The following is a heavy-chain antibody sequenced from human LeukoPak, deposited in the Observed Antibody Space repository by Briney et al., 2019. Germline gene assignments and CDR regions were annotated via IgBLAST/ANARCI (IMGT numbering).Heavy chain of an antibody. CDR1: GGSFSDYY. J-gene: IGHJ4*02. D-gene: IGHD2-2*01. CDR3: ARVTPIVVGPAASPGRTRPKDALRETKTSFYYFDY. Sequence: SETLSLTCAVYGGSFSDYYWSWIRQPPGKGLEWIGEINHSGSTNYNPSLKSRVTISVDTSKNQFSLRVTSVTAADTGVYYCARVTPIVVGPAASPGRTRPKDALRETKTSFYYFDYWGQGILVTVSS. CDR2: INHSGST. V-gene: IGHV4-34*01.